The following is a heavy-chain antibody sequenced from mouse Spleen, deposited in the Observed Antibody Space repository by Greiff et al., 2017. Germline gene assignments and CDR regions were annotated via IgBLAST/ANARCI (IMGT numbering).Heavy chain of an antibody. CDR1: GYTFTDYE. CDR3: TRGGRAMDY. Sequence: VQLVESGAELVRPGASVTLSCKASGYTFTDYEMYWVKQTPMHGLEWIGTIDPETGGTAYNQKFKGKATLTADKSSSTAYMELRSLTSENSAVYYCTRGGRAMDYWGQGTSVTVSS. CDR2: IDPETGGT. J-gene: IGHJ4*01. V-gene: IGHV1-15*01.